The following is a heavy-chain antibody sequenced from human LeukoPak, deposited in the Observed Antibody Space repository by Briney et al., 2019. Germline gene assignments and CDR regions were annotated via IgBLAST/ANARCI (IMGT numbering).Heavy chain of an antibody. CDR1: GYTFTDYY. J-gene: IGHJ4*02. D-gene: IGHD5-12*01. V-gene: IGHV1-2*02. CDR2: INANRGGT. Sequence: ASVTVSCKASGYTFTDYYMHWVRQAPGQGLEWMGWINANRGGTNYAQRFQGRVTMTRDTSISTAYMELNRLRSDDTAVYYCASGVATIDFDYWGQGTLVTVSS. CDR3: ASGVATIDFDY.